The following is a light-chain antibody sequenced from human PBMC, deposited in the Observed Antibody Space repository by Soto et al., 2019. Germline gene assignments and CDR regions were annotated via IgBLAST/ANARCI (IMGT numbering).Light chain of an antibody. Sequence: EIVLTQSPGTLSLSPGERATLSCRASQSISSAYLAWYQQRPVQAPRLLIYAASRRATGIPDRFSGSGSGTDFTLTISSLEPEDFAVYYCQQFGGSPYTFGQGTKLEIK. CDR1: QSISSAY. V-gene: IGKV3-20*01. CDR2: AAS. CDR3: QQFGGSPYT. J-gene: IGKJ2*01.